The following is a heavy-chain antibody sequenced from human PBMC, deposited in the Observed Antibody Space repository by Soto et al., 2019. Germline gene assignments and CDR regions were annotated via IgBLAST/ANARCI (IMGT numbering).Heavy chain of an antibody. CDR3: ARDREYYDSSGLYFDY. D-gene: IGHD3-22*01. CDR1: GVSISDYY. J-gene: IGHJ4*02. V-gene: IGHV4-59*01. Sequence: PSETLSLTCTVSGVSISDYYWSWIRQPPGEGLEWIGYIYYSGNTNYNPSLKSRVTISEDTSKNQFSLRLSSVTTADTAVYYCARDREYYDSSGLYFDYWGQATRVTVCS. CDR2: IYYSGNT.